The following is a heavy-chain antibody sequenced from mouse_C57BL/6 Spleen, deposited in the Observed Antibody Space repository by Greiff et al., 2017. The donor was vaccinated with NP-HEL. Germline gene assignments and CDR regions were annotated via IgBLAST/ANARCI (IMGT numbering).Heavy chain of an antibody. V-gene: IGHV1-4*01. CDR2: LNPSSGYT. J-gene: IGHJ4*01. CDR3: ARRPYYYGSRDYAMDY. CDR1: GYTFTSYT. D-gene: IGHD1-1*01. Sequence: QVQLQQSGAELARPGASVKMSCKASGYTFTSYTMHWVKQRPGQGLEWIGSLNPSSGYTKYNQKFKVKATLTADKSSSTAYMQLSSLTSEDSAVYYCARRPYYYGSRDYAMDYWGQGTSVTVSS.